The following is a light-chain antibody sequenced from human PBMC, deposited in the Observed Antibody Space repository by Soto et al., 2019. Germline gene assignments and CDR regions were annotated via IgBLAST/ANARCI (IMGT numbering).Light chain of an antibody. CDR1: NSNMGRNY. J-gene: IGLJ2*01. Sequence: QSVLTQTPSASGTPGQRVTISCSGSNSNMGRNYVYWYQQVPGTAPKLLMYRNDVRPSGVPDRITGSKSDTSASLAISGLRSEDEADYYCAVWDNSLNGVAFGGGTKLTVL. CDR2: RND. V-gene: IGLV1-47*01. CDR3: AVWDNSLNGVA.